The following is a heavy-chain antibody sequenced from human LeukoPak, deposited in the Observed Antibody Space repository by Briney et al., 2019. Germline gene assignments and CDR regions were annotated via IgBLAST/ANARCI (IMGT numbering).Heavy chain of an antibody. CDR3: ARASIGERNLYWFDP. Sequence: SQTLSLTCALSGDIFSSNSAAWNWITQSPSRGLEWLGRTYYRSKLYNDYAVSVKSLITINPDTSKNQFSLQLNSVTPEDTAVYYCARASIGERNLYWFDPWGQGTLVTVSS. D-gene: IGHD3-10*01. CDR2: TYYRSKLYN. V-gene: IGHV6-1*01. CDR1: GDIFSSNSAA. J-gene: IGHJ5*02.